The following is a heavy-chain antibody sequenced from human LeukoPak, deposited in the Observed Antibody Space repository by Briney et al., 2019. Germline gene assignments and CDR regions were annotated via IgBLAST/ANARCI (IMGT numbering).Heavy chain of an antibody. CDR3: AREGGYSYGDAPLHFDY. CDR1: GGSISSGGYY. D-gene: IGHD5-18*01. CDR2: IYTSGNT. V-gene: IGHV4-61*02. J-gene: IGHJ4*02. Sequence: SETLSLTCTVSGGSISSGGYYWSWIRQPAGKGLEWIGRIYTSGNTNYNPSLKSRVTISVDMSKNQFSLELSSVTAADTAVYYCAREGGYSYGDAPLHFDYWGQGTLVTVSS.